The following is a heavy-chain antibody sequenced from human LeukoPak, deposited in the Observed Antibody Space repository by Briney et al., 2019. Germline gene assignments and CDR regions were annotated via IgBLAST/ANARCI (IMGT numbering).Heavy chain of an antibody. CDR3: ASSYYGSGSFDP. J-gene: IGHJ5*02. V-gene: IGHV4-4*02. Sequence: SETLSLTCAVSGGSISSSNWWSWVRQPPGKGLEWIGEIYHSGSTNYNPSLKSRVTISVDRSKNQFSLKLSSVTAADTAVYYCASSYYGSGSFDPWGQGTLVTVSS. D-gene: IGHD3-10*01. CDR2: IYHSGST. CDR1: GGSISSSNW.